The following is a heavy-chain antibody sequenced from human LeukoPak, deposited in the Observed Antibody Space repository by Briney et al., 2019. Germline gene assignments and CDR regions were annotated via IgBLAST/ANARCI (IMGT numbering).Heavy chain of an antibody. D-gene: IGHD5-18*01. CDR2: IRAYNGYT. J-gene: IGHJ6*03. CDR1: GYTFNSYG. V-gene: IGHV1-18*01. Sequence: GASVKVSCKASGYTFNSYGLTWVPQAPGQGLEWMGWIRAYNGYTKYAQKVKGRVTMTTDTSTSTAYMELRSLRSDDTAVYYCARGTRGYSYGDYFHYMDVWGKGTTVTVSS. CDR3: ARGTRGYSYGDYFHYMDV.